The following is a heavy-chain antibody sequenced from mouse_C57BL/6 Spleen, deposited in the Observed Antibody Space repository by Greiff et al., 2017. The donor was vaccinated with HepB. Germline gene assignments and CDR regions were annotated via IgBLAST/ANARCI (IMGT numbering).Heavy chain of an antibody. V-gene: IGHV1-69*01. J-gene: IGHJ1*03. CDR1: GYTFTSYW. CDR3: AREGLLRGRYFDV. CDR2: IDPSDSYT. D-gene: IGHD1-1*01. Sequence: QVQLQQPGAELVMPGASVKLSCKASGYTFTSYWMHWVKQRPGQGLEWIGEIDPSDSYTNYNQKFKGKSTLTVDKSSSTAYMQLSSLTSEDSAVYYCAREGLLRGRYFDVWGTGTTVTVSS.